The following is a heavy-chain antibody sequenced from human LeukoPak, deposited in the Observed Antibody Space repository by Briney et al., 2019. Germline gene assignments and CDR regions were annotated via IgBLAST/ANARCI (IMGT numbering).Heavy chain of an antibody. J-gene: IGHJ3*02. V-gene: IGHV3-7*01. CDR2: IKPDGSEK. Sequence: PGGSLRLSCAASGFTFSSYSMNWVRQAPGKGLEWVANIKPDGSEKNYVDSVKGRFTISRDNAKNSLYLQMNSLRAEDTAVYYCAGPPQASSFDIWGQGTMVTVSS. CDR1: GFTFSSYS. D-gene: IGHD3-10*01. CDR3: AGPPQASSFDI.